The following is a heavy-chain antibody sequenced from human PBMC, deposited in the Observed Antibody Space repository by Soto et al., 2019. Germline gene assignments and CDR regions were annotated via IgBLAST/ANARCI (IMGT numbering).Heavy chain of an antibody. D-gene: IGHD3-10*01. CDR2: IYHSGTT. V-gene: IGHV4-30-4*01. CDR3: GRVGGFGSTTIDD. J-gene: IGHJ4*02. Sequence: QVQLQEAGPGLVKPSQTLSFTCTVSGGSISSGAYYWSWIRHPPGKVLEWIGYIYHSGTTYYTTSLKSRVTISVDASKNQFSLKLTSVTAADPAVYYWGRVGGFGSTTIDDWGQGTLVTVSS. CDR1: GGSISSGAYY.